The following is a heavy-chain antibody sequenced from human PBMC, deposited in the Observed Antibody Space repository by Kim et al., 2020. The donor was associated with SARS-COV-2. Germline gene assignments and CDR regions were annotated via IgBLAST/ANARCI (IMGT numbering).Heavy chain of an antibody. CDR3: ARDRFVTSQWFGEFYYYYGMDV. Sequence: GGSLRLSCAASGFTFSSYAMHWVRQAPGKGLEWVAVISYDGSNKYYADSVKGRFTISRDNSKNTLYLQMNSLRAEDTAVYYCARDRFVTSQWFGEFYYYYGMDVWGQGTTVTVSS. J-gene: IGHJ6*02. CDR1: GFTFSSYA. V-gene: IGHV3-30*04. D-gene: IGHD3-10*01. CDR2: ISYDGSNK.